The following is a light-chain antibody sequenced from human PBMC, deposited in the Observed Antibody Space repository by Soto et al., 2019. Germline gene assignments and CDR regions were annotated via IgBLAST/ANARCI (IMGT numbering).Light chain of an antibody. CDR1: TGQSSYI. CDR3: ETWDSNTHTV. J-gene: IGLJ3*02. Sequence: QLVLTQSSSASASLGSSVKLTCTLSTGQSSYIIACHQQQPGKAPRYLMKLEGSGSYNKGSGVPDRFSGSSSGADRYLTISNLQFEDEADYYCETWDSNTHTVFGGGTKLTVL. V-gene: IGLV4-60*02. CDR2: LEGSGSY.